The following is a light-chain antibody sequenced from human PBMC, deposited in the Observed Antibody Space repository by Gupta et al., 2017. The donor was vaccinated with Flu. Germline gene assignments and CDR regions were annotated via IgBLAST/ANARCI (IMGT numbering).Light chain of an antibody. CDR2: EVS. J-gene: IGLJ2*01. V-gene: IGLV2-14*01. Sequence: QSALTQPSSVSGSPGPSITISCTGTSSDVGGYNEGSWYQQHPGKAPKLMIDEVSNRPSGVSNRFSGSKSGNTASLTISGLQAEDEADYYCSSYTSSSTVVFGGGTKLTVL. CDR1: SSDVGGYNE. CDR3: SSYTSSSTVV.